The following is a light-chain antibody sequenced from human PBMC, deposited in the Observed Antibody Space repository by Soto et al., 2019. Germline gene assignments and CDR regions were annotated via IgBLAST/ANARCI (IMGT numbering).Light chain of an antibody. CDR3: TSYGGRDNLI. J-gene: IGLJ2*01. CDR1: SSDVGAYNY. CDR2: DVN. Sequence: QSALTQPPSSSGSPGQSVTISCTGTSSDVGAYNYVSWFQQHPGKAPKHIMSDVNKRPAGVPDRFSGSKSGNTASLTVSGLQAEDEADYYCTSYGGRDNLIFGGGTKLTVL. V-gene: IGLV2-8*01.